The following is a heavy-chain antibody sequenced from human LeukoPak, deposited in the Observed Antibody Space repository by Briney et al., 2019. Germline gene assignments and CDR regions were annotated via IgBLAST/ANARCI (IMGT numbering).Heavy chain of an antibody. CDR3: ARSPLQIAVRGYYYYYYGTDV. CDR2: INHSGST. D-gene: IGHD6-19*01. CDR1: GGSFSGYY. V-gene: IGHV4-34*01. Sequence: KPSETLSLTCAVYGGSFSGYYWSWIRQPPGKGLEWIGEINHSGSTNYNPSLKSRVTISVDTSKNQFSLKLSSVTAADTAVYYCARSPLQIAVRGYYYYYYGTDVWGQGTTVTVSS. J-gene: IGHJ6*02.